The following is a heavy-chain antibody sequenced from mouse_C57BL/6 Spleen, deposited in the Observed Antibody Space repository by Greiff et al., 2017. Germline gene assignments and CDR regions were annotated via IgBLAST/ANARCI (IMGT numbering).Heavy chain of an antibody. Sequence: LVKPGASVKISCKASGYAFSSSWMNWVKQRPGKGLEWIGRIYPGDGDTNYNGKFKGKATLTADKSSSTAYMQLSSLTSEDSAVYFCARGGGFAYWGQGTLVTVSA. V-gene: IGHV1-82*01. J-gene: IGHJ3*01. CDR2: IYPGDGDT. CDR1: GYAFSSSW. CDR3: ARGGGFAY.